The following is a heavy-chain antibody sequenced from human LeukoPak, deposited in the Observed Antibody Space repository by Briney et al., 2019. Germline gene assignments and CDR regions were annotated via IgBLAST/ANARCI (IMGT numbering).Heavy chain of an antibody. CDR2: FDPEDGET. CDR3: ATDPPDYGDYGFDP. CDR1: GYTLTELS. Sequence: ASVKVSCKVSGYTLTELSMHWVRQAPGKGLEWMGGFDPEDGETIYAQKFQGRVTMTEDTSPDTAYMELSRLRSEDTAVYYCATDPPDYGDYGFDPWGQGTLVTVSS. D-gene: IGHD4-17*01. J-gene: IGHJ5*02. V-gene: IGHV1-24*01.